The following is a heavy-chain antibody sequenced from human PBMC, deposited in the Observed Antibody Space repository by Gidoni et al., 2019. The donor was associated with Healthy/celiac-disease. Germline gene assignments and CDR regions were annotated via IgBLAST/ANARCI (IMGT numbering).Heavy chain of an antibody. CDR3: AKTLYGYYYYMDV. V-gene: IGHV4-39*01. D-gene: IGHD3-10*01. Sequence: QLQLQESGPGLVKPSETLSLTCTVSGGSISSSRYYWGWIRQPPGKGLEWIGNIYYSGSTYYIPSLKSRVTIYVDTSKNQFSLRLSSVTAADTAVYYCAKTLYGYYYYMDVWGKGTTVTVSS. CDR1: GGSISSSRYY. CDR2: IYYSGST. J-gene: IGHJ6*03.